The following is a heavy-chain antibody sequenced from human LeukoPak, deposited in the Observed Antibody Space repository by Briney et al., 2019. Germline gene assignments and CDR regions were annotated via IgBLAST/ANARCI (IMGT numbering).Heavy chain of an antibody. CDR2: MNPNSGNT. CDR1: GYTFTSYD. Sequence: GASVKVSCKASGYTFTSYDINWVRQATGQGLEWMGWMNPNSGNTGYAQKFQGRVTMTRNTSISTAYMELSSLRSEDTAVYYCARVPSRRPYYDYVWGSYRYDRGHWFDPWGQGTLVTVSS. J-gene: IGHJ5*02. D-gene: IGHD3-16*02. V-gene: IGHV1-8*01. CDR3: ARVPSRRPYYDYVWGSYRYDRGHWFDP.